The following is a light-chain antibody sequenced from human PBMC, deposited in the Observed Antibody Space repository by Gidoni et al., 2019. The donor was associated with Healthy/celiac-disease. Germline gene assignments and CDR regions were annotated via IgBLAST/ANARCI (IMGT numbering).Light chain of an antibody. CDR2: DAS. Sequence: QSALTQPAYVSGSPGQSITISCTGTSSDVGGYNYVSWYQQHPGKAPKLMIYDASNRPSGVSNRFSGSKSGNTASLTISGLQAEDEADYYCSSYTSSSTLVFGGGTKLTVL. CDR3: SSYTSSSTLV. J-gene: IGLJ2*01. CDR1: SSDVGGYNY. V-gene: IGLV2-14*01.